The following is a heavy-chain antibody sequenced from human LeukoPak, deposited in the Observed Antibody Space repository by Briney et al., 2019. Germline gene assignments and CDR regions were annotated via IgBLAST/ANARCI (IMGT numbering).Heavy chain of an antibody. CDR3: AKARIAAAGTGAFDV. J-gene: IGHJ3*01. D-gene: IGHD6-13*01. CDR2: FSATDGSA. Sequence: GGSLRLSCAASGFTVSSYGMTWVRQAPGKGLEWVSAFSATDGSAQYAESVRGRSTISRDNSKNSLYLQMNSLRDEDTAVYLCAKARIAAAGTGAFDVWGQGTMVTVSS. CDR1: GFTVSSYG. V-gene: IGHV3-23*01.